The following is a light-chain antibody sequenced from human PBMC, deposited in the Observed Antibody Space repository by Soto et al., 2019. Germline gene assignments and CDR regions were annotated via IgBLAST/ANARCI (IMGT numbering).Light chain of an antibody. Sequence: QSVLTQPPSVSGAPGQRVTISCSGSDSNIGAGSDVHWYQQLPGTAPKLLIYGNNKRPSGVPDRFSGSKSGTSASLAITGLQAEDEADYYCQSYDSSLSALFGGGTKVTVL. CDR1: DSNIGAGSD. CDR2: GNN. V-gene: IGLV1-40*01. J-gene: IGLJ2*01. CDR3: QSYDSSLSAL.